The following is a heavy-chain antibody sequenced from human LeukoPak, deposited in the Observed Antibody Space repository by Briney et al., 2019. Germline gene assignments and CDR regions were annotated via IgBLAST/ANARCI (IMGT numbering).Heavy chain of an antibody. D-gene: IGHD2-15*01. CDR1: GYTLTELS. CDR2: LDPEDGET. V-gene: IGHV1-24*01. Sequence: ASVKVSCKVSGYTLTELSMHWVRQAPGKGLEWMGGLDPEDGETIYAQKFQGRVTMTEDTSTDTAYMELSSLRSEDTAVYYCATGTLLGYCSGGSCGGYWGQGTLVTVSS. J-gene: IGHJ4*02. CDR3: ATGTLLGYCSGGSCGGY.